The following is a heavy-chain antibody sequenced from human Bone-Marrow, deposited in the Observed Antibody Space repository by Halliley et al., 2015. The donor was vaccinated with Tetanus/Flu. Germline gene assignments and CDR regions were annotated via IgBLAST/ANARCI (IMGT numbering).Heavy chain of an antibody. CDR3: ARSGITYDFDH. J-gene: IGHJ4*02. Sequence: LEGLSYISSSGTYTDYADSVKGRFTISRENAKKSLYLQMNSLRAEDTAVYYCARSGITYDFDHWGQGTLVTVSS. D-gene: IGHD1-1*01. CDR2: ISSSGTYT. V-gene: IGHV3-11*03.